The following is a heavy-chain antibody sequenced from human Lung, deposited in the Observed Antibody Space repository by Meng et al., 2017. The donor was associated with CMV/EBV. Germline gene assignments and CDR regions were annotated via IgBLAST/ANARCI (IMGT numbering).Heavy chain of an antibody. CDR2: ISSTSIHI. V-gene: IGHV3-21*01. Sequence: GGSXRLXCAASAFIFSDYAMTWIRQAPGKGLEWVSSISSTSIHIYYADSVKGRFTISRDNGKNLLYLQLNSLRAEDTAVYYCARGRGYCSSTNCYLNFDYXGQGTLVTVSS. CDR1: AFIFSDYA. J-gene: IGHJ4*02. CDR3: ARGRGYCSSTNCYLNFDY. D-gene: IGHD2-2*01.